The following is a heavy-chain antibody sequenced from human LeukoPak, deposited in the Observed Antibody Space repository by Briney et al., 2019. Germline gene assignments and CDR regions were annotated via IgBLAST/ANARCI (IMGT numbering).Heavy chain of an antibody. CDR1: GFTFSSYG. D-gene: IGHD1-26*01. V-gene: IGHV3-30*02. CDR2: IRYDGSNK. J-gene: IGHJ6*03. CDR3: AKELVGATSYYYYYMDV. Sequence: PGGSLRLSCAASGFTFSSYGMHWVRQAPGKGLEWVAFIRYDGSNKYYADSVKGRFTISRDNSKNTLYLQMNSLRAEDTAVYYCAKELVGATSYYYYYMDVWGKGTTVTVSS.